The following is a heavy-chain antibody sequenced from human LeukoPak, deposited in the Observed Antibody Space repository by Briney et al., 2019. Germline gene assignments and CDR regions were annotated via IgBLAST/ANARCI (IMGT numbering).Heavy chain of an antibody. CDR2: MNPNSGNT. Sequence: GASVKVSCKASGYTLTSYDINWVRQATGQGLEWMGWMNPNSGNTGYAQKFQGRVTMTRNTSISTAYMELSSLRFEDTAVYYCARGPPAYSSGGYVNYWGQGTLVTVSS. D-gene: IGHD6-19*01. CDR3: ARGPPAYSSGGYVNY. V-gene: IGHV1-8*01. CDR1: GYTLTSYD. J-gene: IGHJ4*02.